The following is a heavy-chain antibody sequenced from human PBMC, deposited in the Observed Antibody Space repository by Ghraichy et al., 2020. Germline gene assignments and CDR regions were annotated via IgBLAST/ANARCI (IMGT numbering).Heavy chain of an antibody. D-gene: IGHD2-2*01. CDR2: FDPEDGET. Sequence: SVKVSCKVSGYTLTELSMHWVRQAPGKGLEWMGGFDPEDGETIYAQKFQGRVTMTEDTSTDTAYIELSSLRSEDTAVYYCATAPRVIYPLPSAPFDYRGQGTLVPVS. CDR1: GYTLTELS. CDR3: ATAPRVIYPLPSAPFDY. V-gene: IGHV1-24*01. J-gene: IGHJ4*02.